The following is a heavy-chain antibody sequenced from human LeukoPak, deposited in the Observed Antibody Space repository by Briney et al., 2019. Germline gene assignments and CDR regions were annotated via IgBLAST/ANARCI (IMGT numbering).Heavy chain of an antibody. Sequence: ASVKVSCKASGYTFTDCYIHWVRQAPGQAPGQGLEWMGWLSPNSGGTRYAQKFQGRVAMTRDTSIRTAYMELTRLTSDDTAVYYCARAPGTGDHFDYWGQGTLVTVSS. CDR2: LSPNSGGT. D-gene: IGHD3-10*01. CDR1: GYTFTDCY. V-gene: IGHV1-2*02. CDR3: ARAPGTGDHFDY. J-gene: IGHJ4*02.